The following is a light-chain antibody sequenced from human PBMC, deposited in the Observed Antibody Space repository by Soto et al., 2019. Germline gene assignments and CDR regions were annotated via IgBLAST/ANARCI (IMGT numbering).Light chain of an antibody. Sequence: EIVLTPSPATLSLSPGSRSPLSCRASQSVSSSYLAWYQQKPGQAPSLVISDTSIRATGIPDRFSGSGSGTGFTLTIRSLQSEDFAVYYCQQYNNWPPLTCGGGPKGDIK. CDR3: QQYNNWPPLT. J-gene: IGKJ4*01. CDR1: QSVSSSY. V-gene: IGKV3D-15*01. CDR2: DTS.